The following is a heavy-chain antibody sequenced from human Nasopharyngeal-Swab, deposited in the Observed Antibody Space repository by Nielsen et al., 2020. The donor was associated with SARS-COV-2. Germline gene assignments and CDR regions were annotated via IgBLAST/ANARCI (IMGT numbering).Heavy chain of an antibody. CDR1: GYSFTTYW. D-gene: IGHD1-26*01. CDR3: ARPMRPMGHYYFGMDV. CDR2: IYPGDSNT. J-gene: IGHJ6*02. V-gene: IGHV5-51*01. Sequence: GECLKISCKGSGYSFTTYWIGWVRQMPGKGLEWMGIIYPGDSNTRYSPSFQGQVTISVDKYSSTAYLQWSSLKASDTAIYYCARPMRPMGHYYFGMDVWGQGTTVTVSS.